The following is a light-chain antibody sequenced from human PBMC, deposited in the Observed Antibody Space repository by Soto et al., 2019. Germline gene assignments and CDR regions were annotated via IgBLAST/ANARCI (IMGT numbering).Light chain of an antibody. V-gene: IGLV1-44*01. CDR3: AARDDSLTGYV. CDR2: YNN. J-gene: IGLJ1*01. CDR1: SSNIGSNT. Sequence: QAVVTQPPSASGTPGQRVTISCSGSSSNIGSNTVNWYQQLPGTAPKLLIYYNNQRPSGVPDRFSGSKSGTSGSLAISGLQSEDEADYYCAARDDSLTGYVFGTGTKLTVL.